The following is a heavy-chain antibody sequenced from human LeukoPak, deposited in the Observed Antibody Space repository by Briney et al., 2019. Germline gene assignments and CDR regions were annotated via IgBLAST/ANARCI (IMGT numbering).Heavy chain of an antibody. D-gene: IGHD6-13*01. Sequence: GGSLRLSCAASGLTFSIYWMSWVRQVPGKGLEWVSSISSSSSYIYYADSVKGRFTISRDNAKNSLYLQMNSLRAEDTAVYYCARGSSSCDYWGQGTLVTVSS. V-gene: IGHV3-21*01. CDR3: ARGSSSCDY. CDR2: ISSSSSYI. J-gene: IGHJ4*02. CDR1: GLTFSIYW.